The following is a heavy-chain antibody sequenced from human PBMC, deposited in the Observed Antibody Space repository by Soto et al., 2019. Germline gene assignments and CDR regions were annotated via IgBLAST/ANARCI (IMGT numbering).Heavy chain of an antibody. J-gene: IGHJ4*02. CDR1: GGSFSGYC. CDR3: ARDKITGLFDY. D-gene: IGHD2-8*02. CDR2: INHSGST. V-gene: IGHV4-34*01. Sequence: PSETLSLTCAVYGGSFSGYCWSWIRQPPGKGLEWIGEINHSGSTNYNPSLKSRVTISVDTSKNQFSLKLTSVTAADTAVYYCARDKITGLFDYWGQGTLVTVSS.